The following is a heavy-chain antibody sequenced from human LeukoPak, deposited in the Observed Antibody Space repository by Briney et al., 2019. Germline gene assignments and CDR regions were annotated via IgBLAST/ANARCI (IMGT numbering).Heavy chain of an antibody. CDR2: INHSGST. V-gene: IGHV4-34*01. CDR1: GGSFSGYY. CDR3: ARGGAAAGTRLGRWFDP. D-gene: IGHD6-13*01. J-gene: IGHJ5*02. Sequence: SETLSLACAVYGGSFSGYYWSWIRQPPGKGLEWIGEINHSGSTNYNPSLKSRVTISVDTSKNQFSLKLSSVTAADTAVYYCARGGAAAGTRLGRWFDPWGQGTLVTVSS.